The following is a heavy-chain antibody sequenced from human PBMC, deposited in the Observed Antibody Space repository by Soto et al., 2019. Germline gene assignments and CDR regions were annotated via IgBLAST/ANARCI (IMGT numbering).Heavy chain of an antibody. V-gene: IGHV4-59*01. CDR1: GGSIRSYY. J-gene: IGHJ6*03. CDR2: IYYSGST. D-gene: IGHD3-10*01. CDR3: ASYGSGSSYYMDV. Sequence: SETLSLTCTVSGGSIRSYYWSWIRQPPGKGLEWIGYIYYSGSTNYNPSLKSRVTISVDTSKNQFSLKLSSVTAADTAVYYCASYGSGSSYYMDVWGKGTTVTVSS.